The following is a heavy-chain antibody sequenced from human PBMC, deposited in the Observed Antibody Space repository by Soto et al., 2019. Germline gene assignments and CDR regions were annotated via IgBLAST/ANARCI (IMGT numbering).Heavy chain of an antibody. CDR3: ARGTVLRYFDWLAPGDAFDI. CDR2: MNPNSGNT. D-gene: IGHD3-9*01. V-gene: IGHV1-8*01. Sequence: GASVKVSCKASGYTITSYDINWVRQATGRGLERLGWMNPNSGNTGYAQNFQGRVTMTRNTSISTAYMELSSLRSEDTAVYYCARGTVLRYFDWLAPGDAFDIWGQGTMVTVSS. J-gene: IGHJ3*02. CDR1: GYTITSYD.